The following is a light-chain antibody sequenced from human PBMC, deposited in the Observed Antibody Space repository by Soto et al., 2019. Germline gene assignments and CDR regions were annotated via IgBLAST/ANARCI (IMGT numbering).Light chain of an antibody. CDR3: QSYDSSLSAWV. V-gene: IGLV1-40*01. CDR2: VNS. Sequence: QSVLTQLPSVSGAPGQRVTISCTGSSFNIGAGYDVHWYQQLPGTAPKLLIYVNSNRPSGVPDRFSGSKSGTSASLAITGLQAEDEADYYCQSYDSSLSAWVFGGGTKLTVL. CDR1: SFNIGAGYD. J-gene: IGLJ3*02.